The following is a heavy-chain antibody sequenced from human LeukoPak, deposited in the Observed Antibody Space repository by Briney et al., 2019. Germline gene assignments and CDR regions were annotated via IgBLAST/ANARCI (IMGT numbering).Heavy chain of an antibody. V-gene: IGHV3-74*01. D-gene: IGHD2-15*01. J-gene: IGHJ4*02. Sequence: AGGSLRLSCAAAGFTFSSYWMHWVRQAPGKGLVCVSRINSDRSSTSYADSVKGRFTISRDNTKNTLYLQMNSLRAEDTAVYYCARVTLLGLDYWGQGTLVTVSS. CDR3: ARVTLLGLDY. CDR1: GFTFSSYW. CDR2: INSDRSST.